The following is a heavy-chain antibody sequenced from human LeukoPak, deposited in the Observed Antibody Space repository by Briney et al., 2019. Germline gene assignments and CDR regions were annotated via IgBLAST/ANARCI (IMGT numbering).Heavy chain of an antibody. CDR3: ARADGSLFDY. Sequence: ASVKVSCKASGYTFTGYYMHWVRQAPGQGLEWMGWINPNSGGTNYAQKFQGRVTMTRDTSTSTVYMELSSLRSEDTAVYYCARADGSLFDYWGQGTLVTVSS. CDR1: GYTFTGYY. V-gene: IGHV1-2*02. D-gene: IGHD1-26*01. J-gene: IGHJ4*02. CDR2: INPNSGGT.